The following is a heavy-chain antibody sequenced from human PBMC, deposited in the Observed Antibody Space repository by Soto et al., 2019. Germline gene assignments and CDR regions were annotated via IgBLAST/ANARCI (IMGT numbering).Heavy chain of an antibody. CDR1: GFTFSSYW. J-gene: IGHJ4*02. CDR2: INSDGSST. Sequence: GGSLRLSCAASGFTFSSYWMHWVRQAPGKGLVWVSRINSDGSSTSYADSVKGRFTISRDNSKRILFLDITALRAEDTAVYYCGKTRDPDAGGIFDSGGGGT. CDR3: GKTRDPDAGGIFDS. V-gene: IGHV3-74*01. D-gene: IGHD2-2*01.